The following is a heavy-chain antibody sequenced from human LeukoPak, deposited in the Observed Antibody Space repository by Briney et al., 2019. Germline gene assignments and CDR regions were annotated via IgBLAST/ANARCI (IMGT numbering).Heavy chain of an antibody. Sequence: VPSVKVSCKASGGTFSSYAISRVRQAPGHGLEWRGGIIPIFGTANYAQTFQGGVTITADESTSTAYMELSSLRSEDTAVYYCARVSSAAGYSYYCGMDVWGKGTTVTVSS. CDR3: ARVSSAAGYSYYCGMDV. CDR2: IIPIFGTA. D-gene: IGHD6-13*01. V-gene: IGHV1-69*13. CDR1: GGTFSSYA. J-gene: IGHJ6*04.